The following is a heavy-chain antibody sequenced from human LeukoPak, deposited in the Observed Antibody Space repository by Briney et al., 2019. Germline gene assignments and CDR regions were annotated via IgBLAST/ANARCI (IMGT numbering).Heavy chain of an antibody. Sequence: GASVKVSCKASGYTFTSYDINWVRQATGQGLEWMGWMNPNSGNTGYAQKFQGRVTMTRNTSISTAYMELSSLRSEDTAVYYCARGLRYSNYWHYWGQGTPVTVSS. J-gene: IGHJ4*02. CDR1: GYTFTSYD. V-gene: IGHV1-8*01. CDR2: MNPNSGNT. D-gene: IGHD4-11*01. CDR3: ARGLRYSNYWHY.